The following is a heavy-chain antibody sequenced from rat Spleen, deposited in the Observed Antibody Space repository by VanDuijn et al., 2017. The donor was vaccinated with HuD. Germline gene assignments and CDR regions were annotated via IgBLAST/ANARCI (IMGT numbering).Heavy chain of an antibody. CDR1: GFSLTDYS. J-gene: IGHJ4*01. CDR2: MWSGGST. V-gene: IGHV2S63*01. CDR3: ARSLPIMDA. Sequence: VQLKESGPGLVQPSQTLSLTCTVSGFSLTDYSVHWVRQPPGKGLEWMGVMWSGGSTAYNSALKSRLSISRDTSKSQVFLKINSLQTEDTAMYFCARSLPIMDAWGQGASVTVSS.